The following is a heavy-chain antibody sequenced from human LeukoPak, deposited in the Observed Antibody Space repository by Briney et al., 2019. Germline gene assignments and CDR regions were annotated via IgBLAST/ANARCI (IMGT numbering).Heavy chain of an antibody. CDR1: GFTFTTYS. V-gene: IGHV3-21*03. CDR2: ISGSSTFI. Sequence: KPGGSLRLSCAASGFTFTTYSMNWVRQAPGKGLEWVSSISGSSTFIYYADSVKGRFTISRDNAKNSMFMQMNSLRVEDTAVYYCARAYTNGPFYFDYWGQGVLVTVSP. CDR3: ARAYTNGPFYFDY. D-gene: IGHD2-8*01. J-gene: IGHJ4*02.